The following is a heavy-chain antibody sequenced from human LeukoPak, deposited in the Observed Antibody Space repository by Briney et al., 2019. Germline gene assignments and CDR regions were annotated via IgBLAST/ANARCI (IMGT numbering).Heavy chain of an antibody. V-gene: IGHV1-69*06. CDR1: GGSLGNYA. CDR3: AREPGGVRRYFDY. CDR2: IVPIFGST. D-gene: IGHD1-26*01. Sequence: SVKVSCKASGGSLGNYAISWVRQAPGQGLEWMGRIVPIFGSTNFAQKFQDRLTIAADKATNTLYLELTNLRSDDTAVYYCAREPGGVRRYFDYWDQGTLVTVSS. J-gene: IGHJ4*02.